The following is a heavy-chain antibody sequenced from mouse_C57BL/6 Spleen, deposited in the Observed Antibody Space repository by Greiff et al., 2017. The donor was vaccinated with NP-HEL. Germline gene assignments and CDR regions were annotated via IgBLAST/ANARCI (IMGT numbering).Heavy chain of an antibody. CDR1: GYTFTDYN. J-gene: IGHJ3*01. CDR2: INPNNGGT. V-gene: IGHV1-22*01. Sequence: EVQLQQSGPELVKPGASVKMSCKASGYTFTDYNMHWVKQSHGKSLEWIGYINPNNGGTSYNQKFKGKATLTVNKSSSTAYMELRSLTSEDSAVYYCGGHYYGYDWFAYWGQGTLVTVSA. CDR3: GGHYYGYDWFAY. D-gene: IGHD2-2*01.